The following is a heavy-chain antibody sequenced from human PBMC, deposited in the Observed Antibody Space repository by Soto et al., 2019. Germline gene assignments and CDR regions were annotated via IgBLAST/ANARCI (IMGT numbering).Heavy chain of an antibody. J-gene: IGHJ6*02. D-gene: IGHD5-18*01. CDR2: INPSGGST. V-gene: IGHV1-46*03. Sequence: QVQLVQSGAEVKKPGASVKVSCKASGYTFTSYYMHWVRQAPGQGLEWMGIINPSGGSTSYAQKFQGRVTMTRDTSTSTVYMELSRLRSEDTAVYYCASRRGYSYGYDYSYGMDVWGQGTTVTVSS. CDR1: GYTFTSYY. CDR3: ASRRGYSYGYDYSYGMDV.